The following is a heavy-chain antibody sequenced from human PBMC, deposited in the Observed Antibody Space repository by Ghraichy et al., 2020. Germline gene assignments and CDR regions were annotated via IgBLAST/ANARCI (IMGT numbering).Heavy chain of an antibody. Sequence: SGPTLVKPTQTLTLTCTFSGFSLSTSGVGVGWIRQPPGKALEWLALIYWNDDKRYSPSLKSRLTITKDTSKNQVVLTMTNMDPVDTATHYCAHSKGGYSYGSYFDYWGQGTLVTVSS. CDR1: GFSLSTSGVG. D-gene: IGHD5-18*01. J-gene: IGHJ4*02. CDR2: IYWNDDK. V-gene: IGHV2-5*01. CDR3: AHSKGGYSYGSYFDY.